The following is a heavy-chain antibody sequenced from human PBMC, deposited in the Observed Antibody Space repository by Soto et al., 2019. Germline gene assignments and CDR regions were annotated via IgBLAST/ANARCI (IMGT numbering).Heavy chain of an antibody. D-gene: IGHD2-8*01. Sequence: QVQLVQSGAEVKKPGASVKVSCKASGYTFTSYGISWVRQAPGQGLEWMGWISAYNGNTNYAQKLQGRVTMTTDTSKSTAYMELRSLRSDDTAVYYCARAGVCTTCVCVGDYPPYFDYWGQGTLVTVSS. J-gene: IGHJ4*02. CDR2: ISAYNGNT. CDR1: GYTFTSYG. CDR3: ARAGVCTTCVCVGDYPPYFDY. V-gene: IGHV1-18*01.